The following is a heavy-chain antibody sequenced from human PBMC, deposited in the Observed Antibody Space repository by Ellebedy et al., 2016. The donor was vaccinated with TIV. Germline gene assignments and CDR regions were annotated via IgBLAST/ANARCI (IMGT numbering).Heavy chain of an antibody. Sequence: GESLKISCTASGFTFSSYIMNWVRQTPGKGLEWVGRIKSKRDGETTEYAAPVKGRFTISRDDSDNMLSLQMNSLKAEDTAVYYCTTGFSTAWHDHCWGQGTLVTVSS. J-gene: IGHJ4*02. CDR3: TTGFSTAWHDHC. V-gene: IGHV3-15*07. CDR1: GFTFSSYI. D-gene: IGHD3-3*01. CDR2: IKSKRDGETT.